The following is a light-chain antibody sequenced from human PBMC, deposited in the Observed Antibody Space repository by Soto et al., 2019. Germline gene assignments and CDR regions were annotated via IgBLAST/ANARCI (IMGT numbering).Light chain of an antibody. J-gene: IGKJ4*01. CDR2: DAS. CDR1: QSISSY. Sequence: ESVLTQSPATLSLSPGERATLSCRASQSISSYLAWYQQKPGQAPRLLIYDASNRATGIPARFSGSGSGTDFTLTISSLEPEDFAVYYCQQRSNWPGRLTFGGGTKVDIK. CDR3: QQRSNWPGRLT. V-gene: IGKV3-11*01.